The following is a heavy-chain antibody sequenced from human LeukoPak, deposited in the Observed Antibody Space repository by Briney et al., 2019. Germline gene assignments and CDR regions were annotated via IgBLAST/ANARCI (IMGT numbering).Heavy chain of an antibody. Sequence: PGRSLRLSCAASGFTFSSYGMHWVRQAPGKGLEWVAVIWYDGSNKYYADSVKGRFTISRDNSKNTLYLQMTSLRAEDTAVYYCAMWIQVWKFDYWGQGTLVTVSS. D-gene: IGHD5-18*01. V-gene: IGHV3-33*01. CDR1: GFTFSSYG. J-gene: IGHJ4*02. CDR3: AMWIQVWKFDY. CDR2: IWYDGSNK.